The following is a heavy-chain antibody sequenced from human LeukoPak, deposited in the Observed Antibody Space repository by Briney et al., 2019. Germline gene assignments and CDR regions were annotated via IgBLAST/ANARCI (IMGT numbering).Heavy chain of an antibody. CDR2: IIPILGIA. D-gene: IGHD3-16*01. V-gene: IGHV1-69*04. Sequence: SVKVSCKASGGTFSSYAISWVRQAPGQGLEWMGRIIPILGIANYAQKFQGRVTITADKSTSTAYMELSSLRSEDTAVYYCARDLGGSVKGNAFDIWGQGTMVTVSS. J-gene: IGHJ3*02. CDR3: ARDLGGSVKGNAFDI. CDR1: GGTFSSYA.